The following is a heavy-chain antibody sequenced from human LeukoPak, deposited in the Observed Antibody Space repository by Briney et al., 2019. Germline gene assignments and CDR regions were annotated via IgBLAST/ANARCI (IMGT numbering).Heavy chain of an antibody. CDR3: ARVIGDGSLGAFDI. CDR2: INPNSGGT. Sequence: ASVKVSCKASGYTFTDGYIHWVRQAPGQGLEWMGWINPNSGGTIYAQKFQGRVTMTRDTSISTAYMELSRLRSDDTAMYYCARVIGDGSLGAFDIWGQGTMVTVSS. CDR1: GYTFTDGY. V-gene: IGHV1-2*02. J-gene: IGHJ3*02. D-gene: IGHD5-24*01.